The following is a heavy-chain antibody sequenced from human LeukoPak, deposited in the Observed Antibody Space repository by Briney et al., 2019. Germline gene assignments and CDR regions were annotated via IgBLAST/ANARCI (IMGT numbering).Heavy chain of an antibody. CDR1: GGSFSGYY. Sequence: SETLSLTCAVYGGSFSGYYWSWIRQPPGKGLEWIGEINHSGSTNYNPSLKSRVTISVGTSKNQFSLKLSSVTAADTAVYYCAMMGGSDFDYWGQGTLVTVSS. CDR3: AMMGGSDFDY. V-gene: IGHV4-34*01. D-gene: IGHD3-16*01. J-gene: IGHJ4*02. CDR2: INHSGST.